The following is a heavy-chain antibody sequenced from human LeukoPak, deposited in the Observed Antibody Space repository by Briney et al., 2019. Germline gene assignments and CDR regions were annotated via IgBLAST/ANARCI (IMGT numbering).Heavy chain of an antibody. Sequence: SVKVSCKASGGTFSSYAISWVRQAPGQGLEWMGRIIPMFGTANYAQKFQGRVTITTDESTSTAYMELSSLRSEDTAVYYCARGMVYSRKRIYYYYMDVWGKGTTVTVSS. J-gene: IGHJ6*03. D-gene: IGHD2-21*01. CDR1: GGTFSSYA. CDR3: ARGMVYSRKRIYYYYMDV. CDR2: IIPMFGTA. V-gene: IGHV1-69*05.